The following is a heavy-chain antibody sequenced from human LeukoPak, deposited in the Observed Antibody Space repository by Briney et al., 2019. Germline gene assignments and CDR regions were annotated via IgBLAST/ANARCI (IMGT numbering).Heavy chain of an antibody. D-gene: IGHD1-26*01. J-gene: IGHJ4*02. CDR3: ARVGIVGAVPAYFDY. CDR1: GGSFSGYY. V-gene: IGHV4-34*01. Sequence: SETLSLTCAVYGGSFSGYYWSWIRQPPGKGLEWIGEINHSGSTNYNPSLKSRVTISVDTSKTQFSLKLSSVTAADTAVYYCARVGIVGAVPAYFDYWGQGTLVTVSS. CDR2: INHSGST.